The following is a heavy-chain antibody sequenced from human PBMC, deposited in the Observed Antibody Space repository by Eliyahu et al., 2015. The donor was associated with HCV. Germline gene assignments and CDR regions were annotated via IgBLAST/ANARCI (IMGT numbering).Heavy chain of an antibody. V-gene: IGHV3-21*01. CDR1: GFTFSTXS. J-gene: IGHJ2*01. CDR2: ISSSSSYI. D-gene: IGHD5-24*01. CDR3: ARVGMATITGGARNYWYFDL. Sequence: VQLVESGGGLXKPGGSXRLSCAASGFTFSTXSXNWVRQAPGKGLEWVSSISSSSSYIYYADSVKGRFTISRDNAKNSLYLQMNSLRAEDTAVYYCARVGMATITGGARNYWYFDLWGRGTLVTVSS.